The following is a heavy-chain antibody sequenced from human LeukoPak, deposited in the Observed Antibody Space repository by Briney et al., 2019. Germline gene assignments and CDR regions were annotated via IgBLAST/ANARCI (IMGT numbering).Heavy chain of an antibody. D-gene: IGHD2-21*02. Sequence: ASVKVSCKASGYTFTSYYMHWVRQAPGQGLEWMGIINPSGGSTSYAQKFQGRVTMTRDTSTSTVYMELSSLRSEGTAVYYCARGGHIVVVTANLGYWGQGTLVTVSS. CDR2: INPSGGST. J-gene: IGHJ4*02. CDR3: ARGGHIVVVTANLGY. V-gene: IGHV1-46*01. CDR1: GYTFTSYY.